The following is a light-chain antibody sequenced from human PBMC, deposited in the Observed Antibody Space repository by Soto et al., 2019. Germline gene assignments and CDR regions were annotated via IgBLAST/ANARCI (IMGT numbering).Light chain of an antibody. CDR2: EVS. Sequence: QSALTQPASVSGSPGQSITISCTGTSSDVGGYNYVSWYQQHPGKAPKLMIYEVSNRPSGASNRFSGSKSGNTASLIISGLQAEDEADYYCSSYTSSSTPYVFGTGTKLTVL. J-gene: IGLJ1*01. V-gene: IGLV2-14*01. CDR3: SSYTSSSTPYV. CDR1: SSDVGGYNY.